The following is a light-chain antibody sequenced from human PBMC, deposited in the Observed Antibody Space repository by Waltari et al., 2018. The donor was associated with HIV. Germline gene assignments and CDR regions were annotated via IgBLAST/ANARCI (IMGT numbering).Light chain of an antibody. V-gene: IGKV1-39*01. CDR2: AAS. J-gene: IGKJ1*01. Sequence: DIQMTQSPSSLSASIGGRVTITCRSSQSIRSNLNWYQQKPGKAPKLLIYAASSLQSGVPSRFSGSGSGTDFTLTISSPQPEDFVTYHCEQSYNSPRTFGQGTKVEIK. CDR1: QSIRSN. CDR3: EQSYNSPRT.